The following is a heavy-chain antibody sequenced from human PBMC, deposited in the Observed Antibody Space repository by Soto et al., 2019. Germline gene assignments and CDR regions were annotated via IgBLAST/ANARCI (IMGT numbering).Heavy chain of an antibody. V-gene: IGHV3-30-3*01. CDR3: ARDRGLELI. CDR2: ISYDGSNK. CDR1: GFTFSSYA. J-gene: IGHJ4*02. Sequence: QVQLVESGGGVVQPGRSLRLSCAASGFTFSSYAMHWVRQAPGKGLEWVAVISYDGSNKYYADSVKGRFTISRDNSKNTLYLQMNSLRAEDTAVYYCARDRGLELIWGQGTLVTVSS. D-gene: IGHD1-7*01.